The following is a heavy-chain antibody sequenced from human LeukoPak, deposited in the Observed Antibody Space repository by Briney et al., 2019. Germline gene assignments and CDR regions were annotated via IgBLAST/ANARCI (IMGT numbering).Heavy chain of an antibody. D-gene: IGHD3-16*02. Sequence: SETLSLTCTVSGGSISSYYWSWIRQPAGKGLEWIGRIYTSGSTNYNPSLKSRVTMSVDTSKNQFSLKLSSVTAADTAVYYCARDQGYDYVWGSYRYGDFQHWGQGTLVTVSS. V-gene: IGHV4-4*07. CDR1: GGSISSYY. CDR2: IYTSGST. CDR3: ARDQGYDYVWGSYRYGDFQH. J-gene: IGHJ1*01.